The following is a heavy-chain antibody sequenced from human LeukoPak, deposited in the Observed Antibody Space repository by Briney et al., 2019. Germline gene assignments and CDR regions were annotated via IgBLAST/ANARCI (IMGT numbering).Heavy chain of an antibody. D-gene: IGHD4-11*01. V-gene: IGHV3-53*05. J-gene: IGHJ6*02. CDR2: FYRGDTT. Sequence: GGSLRLSCAASGFSVSSSYMYWVRQAPGKGLEWVSFFYRGDTTYYAESVRGRFTISRDNSKNTLYLEMNSLRAEDTAVYYCAKDLGYYSSYYYGMDVWGQGTTVTVSS. CDR1: GFSVSSSY. CDR3: AKDLGYYSSYYYGMDV.